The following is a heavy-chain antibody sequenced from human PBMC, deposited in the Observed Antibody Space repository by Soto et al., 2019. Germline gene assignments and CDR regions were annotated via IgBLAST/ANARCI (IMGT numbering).Heavy chain of an antibody. D-gene: IGHD4-17*01. CDR1: GGSISSGGYY. Sequence: QVQLQESGPGLVKPSQTLSLTCTVSGGSISSGGYYWSWIRQHPGKGLEWIGYIYYSGSTYYNPSLRSRFTISVDTSKNQFSLKLSSVTAADTAVYYCARRPYGDSKFDYWGQGTLVTVSS. V-gene: IGHV4-31*03. CDR2: IYYSGST. CDR3: ARRPYGDSKFDY. J-gene: IGHJ4*02.